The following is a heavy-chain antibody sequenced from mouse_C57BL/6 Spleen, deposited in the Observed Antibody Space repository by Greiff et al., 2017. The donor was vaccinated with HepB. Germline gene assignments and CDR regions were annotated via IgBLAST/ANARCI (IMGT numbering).Heavy chain of an antibody. CDR1: GYTFTSYG. Sequence: QVQLQQSGAELVRPGASVKLSCKASGYTFTSYGIHWVKQRTGQGLEWIGAIYPRSGNTYYNEKFKGKATLTADKSSSTAYMELRSLTSEDSAVYVCSEGDYYDSSQYYFDYWGQGTTLTVSS. CDR3: SEGDYYDSSQYYFDY. D-gene: IGHD1-1*01. CDR2: IYPRSGNT. J-gene: IGHJ2*01. V-gene: IGHV1-81*01.